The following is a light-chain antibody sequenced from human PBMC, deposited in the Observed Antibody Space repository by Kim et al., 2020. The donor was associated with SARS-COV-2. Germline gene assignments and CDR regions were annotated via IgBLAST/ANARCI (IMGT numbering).Light chain of an antibody. J-gene: IGLJ3*02. CDR3: CSYAGSYTWV. Sequence: GQSVTISCTGTSSDVGGYNYVSWYQQHPGKAPKLMIYDVSKLPSGVPDRFSGSKSGNTASLTISGLQAEDEADYYCCSYAGSYTWVFGGGTQLTVL. V-gene: IGLV2-11*01. CDR2: DVS. CDR1: SSDVGGYNY.